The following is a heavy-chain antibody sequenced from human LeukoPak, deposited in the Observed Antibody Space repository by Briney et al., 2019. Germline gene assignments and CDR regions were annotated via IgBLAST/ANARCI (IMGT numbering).Heavy chain of an antibody. V-gene: IGHV1-69*04. CDR2: IIPILGIA. J-gene: IGHJ4*02. CDR1: GGTFSSYA. D-gene: IGHD6-13*01. Sequence: GSSVKVSCKASGGTFSSYAISWVRQAPGQGLEWMGRIIPILGIANYAQKFQGRVTITADKSTSTAYMELSSLRSEDTAVYYCARDQQQLRTGEVYYFDYWGQGTLVTVSS. CDR3: ARDQQQLRTGEVYYFDY.